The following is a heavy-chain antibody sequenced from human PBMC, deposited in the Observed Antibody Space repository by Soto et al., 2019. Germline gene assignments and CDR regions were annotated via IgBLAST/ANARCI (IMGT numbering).Heavy chain of an antibody. Sequence: QVQLVQSGAEVKRPGSSVKLSGKASGGTFTYYGISWVRQAPGQGLEWMGGIIPIIGPATYAQKFQGRVTITADQSTSTAYMELSSLGSEDTALYYCARDLGTTIAGPPRRETCGWLDPWGQGTLVTVSS. CDR2: IIPIIGPA. J-gene: IGHJ5*02. CDR3: ARDLGTTIAGPPRRETCGWLDP. V-gene: IGHV1-69*01. CDR1: GGTFTYYG. D-gene: IGHD3-22*01.